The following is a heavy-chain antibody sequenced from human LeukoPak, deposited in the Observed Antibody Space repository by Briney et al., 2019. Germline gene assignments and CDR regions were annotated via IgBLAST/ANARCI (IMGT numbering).Heavy chain of an antibody. D-gene: IGHD4-23*01. CDR2: VAAVNGNT. V-gene: IGHV1-3*01. CDR1: GYTFNNYL. CDR3: AREVPGGNPFDY. J-gene: IGHJ4*02. Sequence: ASVKVSCKASGYTFNNYLIHWVRQAPGQSLEWMGWVAAVNGNTDSSQKFQDRVTFIWDTSATTAYMQLSSLKYEDTAVYYCAREVPGGNPFDYWGQGTLVTVPS.